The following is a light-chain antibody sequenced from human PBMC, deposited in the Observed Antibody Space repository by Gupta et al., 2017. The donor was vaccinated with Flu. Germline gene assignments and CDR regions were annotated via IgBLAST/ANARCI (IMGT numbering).Light chain of an antibody. CDR1: SLRNSY. CDR2: AKN. Sequence: SSELTQDPAVSVALGQTVRITCQGDSLRNSYASWHQQKPGQAPVLVIYAKNIRPSGIPDRFSGSSSGNTASWTITGAQAEDEADYYCNSRDSTDNHQAVFGGGTKLTVL. V-gene: IGLV3-19*01. J-gene: IGLJ2*01. CDR3: NSRDSTDNHQAV.